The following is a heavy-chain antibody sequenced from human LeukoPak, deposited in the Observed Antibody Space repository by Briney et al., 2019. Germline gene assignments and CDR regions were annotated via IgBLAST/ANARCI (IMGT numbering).Heavy chain of an antibody. CDR1: GFTFNNFG. Sequence: GGSLRLSCAASGFTFNNFGVHWVRQAPGRGLEWVAVISYDGGHKYYADSVTGRFTISRDNSKNTVYLQMSSLSAEDTALYYCTRSDGYCAGGSCSPDYWGQGTLVTVSS. CDR2: ISYDGGHK. J-gene: IGHJ4*02. D-gene: IGHD2-8*02. V-gene: IGHV3-30*03. CDR3: TRSDGYCAGGSCSPDY.